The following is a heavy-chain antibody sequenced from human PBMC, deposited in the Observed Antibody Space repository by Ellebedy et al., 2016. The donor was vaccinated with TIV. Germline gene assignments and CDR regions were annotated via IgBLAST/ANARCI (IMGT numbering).Heavy chain of an antibody. Sequence: GESLKISCAASGFPFSGYTLSWIRQAPGKGLEWVSTSTFYADSLKGRITVSRDDARNSVHLQMHSLRAEDTAVYYCARDASAWSRDYWGQGTVVTVSS. D-gene: IGHD6-19*01. J-gene: IGHJ4*03. V-gene: IGHV3-69-1*01. CDR1: GFPFSGYT. CDR3: ARDASAWSRDY. CDR2: ST.